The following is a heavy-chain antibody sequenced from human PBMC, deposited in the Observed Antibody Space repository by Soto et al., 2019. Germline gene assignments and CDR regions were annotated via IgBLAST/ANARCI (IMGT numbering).Heavy chain of an antibody. CDR2: INHSGST. CDR1: GGSFSGSY. V-gene: IGHV4-34*01. CDR3: ARAAREYYFDY. J-gene: IGHJ4*02. D-gene: IGHD6-6*01. Sequence: SETLSLTCAVYGGSFSGSYWSWIRQPPGKGLEWIGEINHSGSTNYNPSLKSRVTISVDTSKNQFSLRLSSVTAADTAVYYCARAAREYYFDYWRQGTLVTVSS.